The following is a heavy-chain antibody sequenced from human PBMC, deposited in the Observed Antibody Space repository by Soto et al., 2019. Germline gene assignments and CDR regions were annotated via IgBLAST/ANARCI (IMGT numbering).Heavy chain of an antibody. V-gene: IGHV4-34*01. CDR2: INQSGTT. D-gene: IGHD2-15*01. Sequence: QVQLQQWGAGLLKPSETLSLTCAVYDESFSNYYWTWFRQPPGKGPEWNGEINQSGTTNYNPSLKSRVTMSVDTSKNQFSLKLSSVTAADTAVYDCAVYCSYGSGSSCTPFDYWGQGILVTVTS. CDR3: AVYCSYGSGSSCTPFDY. J-gene: IGHJ4*02. CDR1: DESFSNYY.